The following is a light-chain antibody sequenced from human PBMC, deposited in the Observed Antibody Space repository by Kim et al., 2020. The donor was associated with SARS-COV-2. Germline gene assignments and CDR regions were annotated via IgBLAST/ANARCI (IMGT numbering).Light chain of an antibody. CDR1: QSVSHW. J-gene: IGKJ2*01. V-gene: IGKV1-5*03. CDR3: QQYNTWYT. CDR2: ETS. Sequence: DIQMTQFPSTLSTSVGDRVTITCRASQSVSHWLAWYQQKPGKAPKVLIYETSKLKSGVPSRFSGSGFGTEFTLTISNLQPDDLATYYCQQYNTWYTFGQGTKLEIK.